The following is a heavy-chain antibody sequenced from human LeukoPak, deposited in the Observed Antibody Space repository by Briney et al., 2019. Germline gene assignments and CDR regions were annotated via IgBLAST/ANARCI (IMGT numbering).Heavy chain of an antibody. Sequence: PGGSLRLSCAASGFTFSSYAMNWVRQAPGKGLEWVSVISGSGGSTYYADSVKGRFTISRDNSKNTLYLQMNSLRAEDTAVYYCAKHFDSSGYSLDYWGQGTLVTVSS. CDR2: ISGSGGST. D-gene: IGHD3-22*01. J-gene: IGHJ4*02. CDR3: AKHFDSSGYSLDY. V-gene: IGHV3-23*01. CDR1: GFTFSSYA.